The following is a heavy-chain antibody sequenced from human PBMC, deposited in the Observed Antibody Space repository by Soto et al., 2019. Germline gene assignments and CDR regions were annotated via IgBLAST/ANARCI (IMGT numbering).Heavy chain of an antibody. CDR3: ARDASIAVAGTANLYYYYGMDV. Sequence: ASVNVSCKASGHTFTSYYMHWVRQAPGQGLEWMGIINPSGGSTSYAQKFQGRVTMTRDTSTSTVYMELSSLRSEDTAVYYCARDASIAVAGTANLYYYYGMDVWGQGTTVTVSS. CDR1: GHTFTSYY. D-gene: IGHD6-19*01. J-gene: IGHJ6*02. V-gene: IGHV1-46*01. CDR2: INPSGGST.